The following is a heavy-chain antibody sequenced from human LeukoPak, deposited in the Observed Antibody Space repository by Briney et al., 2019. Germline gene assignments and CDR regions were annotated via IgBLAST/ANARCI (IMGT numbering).Heavy chain of an antibody. D-gene: IGHD1-26*01. J-gene: IGHJ4*02. CDR1: GFSIGNHG. V-gene: IGHV3-30*18. CDR3: AKLPLGASIWYFDS. Sequence: GTSLRLSCEVSGFSIGNHGMHWVRQAPDKGLEWVAMISHDGGAKYYGDSVKGRFTISRDNSKNTLYLQMNSLRAEDTAVYYCAKLPLGASIWYFDSWGQGTLVTVSS. CDR2: ISHDGGAK.